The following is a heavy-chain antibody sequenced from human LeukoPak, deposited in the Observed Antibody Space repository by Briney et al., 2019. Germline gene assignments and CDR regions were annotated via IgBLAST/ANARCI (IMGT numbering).Heavy chain of an antibody. CDR2: INPNSGGT. CDR1: GYTFTGYY. Sequence: ASVKVSCKASGYTFTGYYMHWVRQAPGQGLEWMGWINPNSGGTNYAQKFQGRVTMTRDTSISTAYMELSRLRSDDTAVYYCTRGITGTTLLYMDVWGKGTTVTVSS. V-gene: IGHV1-2*02. CDR3: TRGITGTTLLYMDV. D-gene: IGHD1-7*01. J-gene: IGHJ6*03.